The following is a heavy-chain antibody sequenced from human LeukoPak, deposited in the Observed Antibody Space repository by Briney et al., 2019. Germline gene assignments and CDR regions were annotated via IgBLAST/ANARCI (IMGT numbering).Heavy chain of an antibody. Sequence: VASVKVSCKASGYTFTGYYMHWVRQAPGQGLEWMGWINPNSGGTNYAQKFQGRVTMTRDTSISTAYMELSRLRSDDTAVYYCARSMTYYCSGGSRSPRWYFDLWGRGTLVTVSS. J-gene: IGHJ2*01. D-gene: IGHD2-15*01. CDR1: GYTFTGYY. CDR2: INPNSGGT. V-gene: IGHV1-2*02. CDR3: ARSMTYYCSGGSRSPRWYFDL.